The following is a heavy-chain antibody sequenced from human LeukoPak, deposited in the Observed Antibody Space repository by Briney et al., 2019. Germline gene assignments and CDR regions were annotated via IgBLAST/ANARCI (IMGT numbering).Heavy chain of an antibody. CDR2: ISYDGSNK. V-gene: IGHV3-30*04. J-gene: IGHJ4*02. Sequence: GGSLRLSCAASGFTFSSYAMSWVRQAPGKGLEWVAVISYDGSNKYYADSVKGRFTISRDNSKNTLYLQMNSLRAEDTAVYYCARGLTDLADFDYWGQGTLVTVSS. D-gene: IGHD3-16*01. CDR1: GFTFSSYA. CDR3: ARGLTDLADFDY.